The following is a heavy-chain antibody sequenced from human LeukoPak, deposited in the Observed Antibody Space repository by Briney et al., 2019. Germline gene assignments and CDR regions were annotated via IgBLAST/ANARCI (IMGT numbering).Heavy chain of an antibody. D-gene: IGHD3-10*01. J-gene: IGHJ4*02. CDR1: GYTLTELS. CDR2: FDPEDGET. CDR3: ATDQITMVRGVIITRFDY. V-gene: IGHV1-24*01. Sequence: ASVKVSCKVSGYTLTELSMHWVRQAPGKGLEWVGGFDPEDGETIYAQKFQGRVTMTEDTSTDTAYMELSSLRSEDTAVYYCATDQITMVRGVIITRFDYWGQGTLVTVSS.